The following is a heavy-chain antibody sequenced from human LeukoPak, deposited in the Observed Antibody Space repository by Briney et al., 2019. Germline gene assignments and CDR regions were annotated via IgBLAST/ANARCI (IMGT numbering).Heavy chain of an antibody. D-gene: IGHD1-26*01. CDR1: GFTFSPNS. Sequence: PGGSLRLSCAASGFTFSPNSMSWDRQAPGKGLEWVSLIFGGGNTYYAGSVKGRFTISRDNSKNTLYLQINSLKTEDTAVYYCTTDLEGAGVFDCWGQGTLVTVSS. J-gene: IGHJ4*02. V-gene: IGHV3-53*01. CDR3: TTDLEGAGVFDC. CDR2: IFGGGNT.